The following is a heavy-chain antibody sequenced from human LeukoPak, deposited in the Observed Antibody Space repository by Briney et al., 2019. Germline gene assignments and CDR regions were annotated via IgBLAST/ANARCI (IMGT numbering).Heavy chain of an antibody. CDR3: ARVPAAMTSYYYGMDV. V-gene: IGHV3-23*01. J-gene: IGHJ6*02. D-gene: IGHD2-2*01. CDR1: GFTFSSYA. Sequence: QSGGSLRLSCAASGFTFSSYAMSWVRQAPGKGLEWVSGVSGSGGSTYYADSVKGRFTISRDNSKNTLYLRMNSLRAEDTAVYYCARVPAAMTSYYYGMDVWGQGTTVTVSS. CDR2: VSGSGGST.